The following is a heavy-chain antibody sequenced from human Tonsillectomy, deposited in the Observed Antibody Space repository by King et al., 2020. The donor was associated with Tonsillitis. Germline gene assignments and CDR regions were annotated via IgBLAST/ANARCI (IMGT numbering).Heavy chain of an antibody. V-gene: IGHV3-30*04. Sequence: VQLVESGGGVVQPGRSLRLSCAASGFIFSSYAMHWIRQAPGKGLEWVVVISYDGSNKYYADSVKGRFTISRDNSKNTLYLQMHSLRAEDTAVYYCAREITMVRGPIDYYGMDVWGQGTTVTGS. J-gene: IGHJ6*02. CDR3: AREITMVRGPIDYYGMDV. CDR1: GFIFSSYA. D-gene: IGHD3-10*01. CDR2: ISYDGSNK.